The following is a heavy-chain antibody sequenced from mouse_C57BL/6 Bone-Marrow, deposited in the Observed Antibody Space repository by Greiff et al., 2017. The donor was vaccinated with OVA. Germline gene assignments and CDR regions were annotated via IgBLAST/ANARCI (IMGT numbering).Heavy chain of an antibody. D-gene: IGHD1-1*01. CDR3: ARDYYGSSSNWYFDV. CDR1: GFSLTSYA. Sequence: VKLMESGPGLVAPSQSLSITCTVSGFSLTSYAISWVRQPPGKGLEWLGVIWTGGGTNYNSALKSRLSISKDNSKSQVFLKMNSLQTDDTARYYCARDYYGSSSNWYFDVWGTGTTVTVSS. CDR2: IWTGGGT. V-gene: IGHV2-9-1*01. J-gene: IGHJ1*03.